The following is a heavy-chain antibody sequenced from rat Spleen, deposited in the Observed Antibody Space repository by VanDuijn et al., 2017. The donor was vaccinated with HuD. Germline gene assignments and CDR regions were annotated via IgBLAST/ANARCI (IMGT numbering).Heavy chain of an antibody. V-gene: IGHV2-13*01. Sequence: QVQLKESGPGLVQPSQTLSLTCTVSGFSLSSYGVIWVRQPPGKGLEWMGVIWGNGNTNYNSALKSRLSISRDTSKSQVYLKLNSLQTEDTACYYCARDGDYSGPNWFAYWGQGTLVTVSS. J-gene: IGHJ3*01. CDR3: ARDGDYSGPNWFAY. D-gene: IGHD1-1*01. CDR2: IWGNGNT. CDR1: GFSLSSYG.